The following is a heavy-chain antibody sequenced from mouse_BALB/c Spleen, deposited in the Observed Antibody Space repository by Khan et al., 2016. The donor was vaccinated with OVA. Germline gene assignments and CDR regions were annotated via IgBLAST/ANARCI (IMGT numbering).Heavy chain of an antibody. V-gene: IGHV1-9*01. J-gene: IGHJ3*01. CDR3: ARGGYGGFAF. D-gene: IGHD2-2*01. Sequence: VQLQESGGDLMKPGASVKISCKATGYTFSSYWIEWVKQRPGHGLEWIGQIFPGSVSITYNEKFKGKATFTADTSSNTAYMQLSSLTSEDAADYYYARGGYGGFAFWGQGTLVTVSA. CDR1: GYTFSSYW. CDR2: IFPGSVSI.